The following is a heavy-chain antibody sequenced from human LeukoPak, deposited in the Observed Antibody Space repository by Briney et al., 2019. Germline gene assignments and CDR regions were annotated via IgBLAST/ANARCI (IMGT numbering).Heavy chain of an antibody. V-gene: IGHV4-34*01. J-gene: IGHJ6*03. CDR2: INHSGST. D-gene: IGHD2-15*01. CDR3: ARGRYCSGGSCYSGYYYYYMDV. CDR1: GGSLSGYY. Sequence: SETLSLTCAVYGGSLSGYYWSWIRQPPGKGLEWIGEINHSGSTNYNPSLKSRVTISVDTSKNQFSLKLSSVTAADTAVYYCARGRYCSGGSCYSGYYYYYMDVWGKGTTVTVSS.